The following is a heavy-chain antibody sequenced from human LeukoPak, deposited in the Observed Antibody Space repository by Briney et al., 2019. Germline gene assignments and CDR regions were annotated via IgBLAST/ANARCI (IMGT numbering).Heavy chain of an antibody. Sequence: GGSLRLSCTVSGFTVSSNSMSWVRQAPGKGLEWVSFIYSDNTHYSDSVKGRFTISRDNSKKTLYLQMNSLRAEDTAVYYCARRAGAYSHPYDYWGQGTLVTVSS. D-gene: IGHD4/OR15-4a*01. CDR3: ARRAGAYSHPYDY. V-gene: IGHV3-53*01. CDR2: IYSDNT. CDR1: GFTVSSNS. J-gene: IGHJ4*02.